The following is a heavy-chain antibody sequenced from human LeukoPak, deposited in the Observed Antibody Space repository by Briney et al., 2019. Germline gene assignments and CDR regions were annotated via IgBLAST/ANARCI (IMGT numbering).Heavy chain of an antibody. Sequence: GGSLRLACAASGFTFSSHAMDWVRQAPEKGLEWVSSIASDGSKYYADTLKGRFAISRDNSKNTLYLQINTLRAEDTALYYCAKEGAGRRFAFDDWGQGTLVTVSS. J-gene: IGHJ4*02. CDR1: GFTFSSHA. D-gene: IGHD3-16*01. CDR2: IASDGSK. CDR3: AKEGAGRRFAFDD. V-gene: IGHV3-23*01.